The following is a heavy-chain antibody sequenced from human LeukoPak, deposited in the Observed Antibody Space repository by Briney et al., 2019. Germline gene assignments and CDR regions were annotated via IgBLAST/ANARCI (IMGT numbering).Heavy chain of an antibody. Sequence: PSGTLSLTCAVSGGSISSSNWWSWVRQPPGKGLEWIGEIYHSGSTNYNPSLKSRVTISVDKSKNQFSLKLSSVTAADTAVYYCARDSIAVAGKPIFDYWGQGTLVTVSS. J-gene: IGHJ4*02. CDR2: IYHSGST. D-gene: IGHD6-19*01. V-gene: IGHV4-4*02. CDR1: GGSISSSNW. CDR3: ARDSIAVAGKPIFDY.